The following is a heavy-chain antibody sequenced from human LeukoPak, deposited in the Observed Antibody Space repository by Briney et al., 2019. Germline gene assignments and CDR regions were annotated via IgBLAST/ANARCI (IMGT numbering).Heavy chain of an antibody. CDR2: IYVRGST. V-gene: IGHV4-59*01. CDR1: GGSISSYY. D-gene: IGHD3-9*01. CDR3: GRGVRLRYFGWFPYDY. J-gene: IGHJ4*02. Sequence: SQTLSLTWTVSGGSISSYYWSWVRQPPGKGLEWIGYIYVRGSTNYNPSRQSRVDISVDTSKNQFSLKLSSVTAADTAVYYCGRGVRLRYFGWFPYDYWGQGTLVTVSS.